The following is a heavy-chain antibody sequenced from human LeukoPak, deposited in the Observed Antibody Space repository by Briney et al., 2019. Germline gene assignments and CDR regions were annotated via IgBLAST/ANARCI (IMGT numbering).Heavy chain of an antibody. Sequence: SETLSLTCTVSGGSISSYYWSWIRQPPGKGLEWIGEINHSGSTNYNPSLKSRVTISVDTSKNQFSLKLSSVTAADTAVYYCARHPPYGSGSYLGAYNWFDPWGQGTLVTVSS. CDR1: GGSISSYY. CDR2: INHSGST. V-gene: IGHV4-34*01. J-gene: IGHJ5*02. D-gene: IGHD3-10*01. CDR3: ARHPPYGSGSYLGAYNWFDP.